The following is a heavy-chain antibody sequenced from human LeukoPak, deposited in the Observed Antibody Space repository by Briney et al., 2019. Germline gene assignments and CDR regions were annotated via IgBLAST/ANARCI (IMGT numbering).Heavy chain of an antibody. CDR3: ARGDANFWGLPY. J-gene: IGHJ4*02. CDR2: ISSSSSYI. D-gene: IGHD3-16*01. CDR1: GFTFSSYS. Sequence: PGGSLRLSCAASGFTFSSYSMNWVRQAPGKGLEWVSSISSSSSYIYYADSVKGRFTISRDNAKSTLYLQMNNLRAEDTAVYYCARGDANFWGLPYWGQGALVTVSS. V-gene: IGHV3-21*01.